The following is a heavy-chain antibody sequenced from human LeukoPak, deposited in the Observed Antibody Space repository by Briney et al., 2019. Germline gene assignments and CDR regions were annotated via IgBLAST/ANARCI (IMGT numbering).Heavy chain of an antibody. Sequence: EASVKVSCKASGYTFTGYYMHWVRQAPGQGLEWMGWINPNSGGTNYAQKFQGRVTMTRDTSISTAYMELSRLRSDDTAVYYCARDRRYDYSNSNYYYYYMDVWGKGTTVTISS. CDR1: GYTFTGYY. V-gene: IGHV1-2*02. CDR3: ARDRRYDYSNSNYYYYYMDV. J-gene: IGHJ6*03. CDR2: INPNSGGT. D-gene: IGHD4-11*01.